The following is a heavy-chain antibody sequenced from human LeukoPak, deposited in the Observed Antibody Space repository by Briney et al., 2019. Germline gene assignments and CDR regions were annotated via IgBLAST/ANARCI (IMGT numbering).Heavy chain of an antibody. D-gene: IGHD3-9*01. CDR2: INPSGGST. V-gene: IGHV1-46*01. Sequence: ASVKVSCKASGYTFTSYYMHWVRQAPGQGLEWMGIINPSGGSTGYAQKFQGRVTMTRNTSISTAYMELSSLRSEDTAVYYCARAKGAARLGYYYMDVWGKGTTVTISS. CDR3: ARAKGAARLGYYYMDV. J-gene: IGHJ6*03. CDR1: GYTFTSYY.